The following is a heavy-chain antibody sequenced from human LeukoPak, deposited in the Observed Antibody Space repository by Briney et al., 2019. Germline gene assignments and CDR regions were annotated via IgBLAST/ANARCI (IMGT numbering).Heavy chain of an antibody. CDR1: GFTFSDYY. J-gene: IGHJ5*02. CDR2: ISSSGSTI. V-gene: IGHV3-11*01. Sequence: KSGGSLRLSCAASGFTFSDYYMSWIRQAPGKGLEWVSYISSSGSTIYYADSVKGRFTISRDNAKNSLYLQMNSLRAEDTAVYYCARESLGDSSSSWGGPYNWFDPRGQGTLVTVSS. D-gene: IGHD6-6*01. CDR3: ARESLGDSSSSWGGPYNWFDP.